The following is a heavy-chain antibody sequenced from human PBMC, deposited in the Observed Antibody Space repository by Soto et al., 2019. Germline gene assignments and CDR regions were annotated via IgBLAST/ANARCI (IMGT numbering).Heavy chain of an antibody. D-gene: IGHD1-26*01. V-gene: IGHV1-18*01. J-gene: IGHJ4*02. CDR1: GDTFASFG. Sequence: ASVKVSCKASGDTFASFGFSWVRQAPGQGLEWLGWISAYNGNTHYAQKVRDRVTLTTDTSTNTAYKELRSLTSDDTAVYYCARDQEAITDRILQYWGQGTRVTVS. CDR3: ARDQEAITDRILQY. CDR2: ISAYNGNT.